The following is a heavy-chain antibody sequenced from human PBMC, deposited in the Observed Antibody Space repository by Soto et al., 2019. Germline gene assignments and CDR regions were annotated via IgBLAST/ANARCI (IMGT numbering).Heavy chain of an antibody. CDR1: GGTFSSYT. J-gene: IGHJ6*03. D-gene: IGHD2-2*02. V-gene: IGHV1-69*04. Sequence: ASVKVSCKASGGTFSSYTISWVRQAPGQGLEWMGRIIPILGIANYAQKFQGRVTITADKSTSTAYMELSSLRSEDTAVYYCARDSEVYCSSTSCHNNPYYYYYMDVWGKGTTVTVSS. CDR2: IIPILGIA. CDR3: ARDSEVYCSSTSCHNNPYYYYYMDV.